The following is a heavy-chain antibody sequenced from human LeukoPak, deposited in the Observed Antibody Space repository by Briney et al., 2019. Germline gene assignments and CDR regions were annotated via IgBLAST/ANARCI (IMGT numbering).Heavy chain of an antibody. CDR3: ARDDLTNGYNGNF. CDR1: GIIFNNVW. D-gene: IGHD5-24*01. J-gene: IGHJ4*02. Sequence: GGSLRLSCAASGIIFNNVWMNWVRQAPGKGLEWISYINEGSNNIFYADSVKGRFTISRDNAKNSLHLQMNSLRVDDTAVYYCARDDLTNGYNGNFWGQGTLVTVSS. CDR2: INEGSNNI. V-gene: IGHV3-48*01.